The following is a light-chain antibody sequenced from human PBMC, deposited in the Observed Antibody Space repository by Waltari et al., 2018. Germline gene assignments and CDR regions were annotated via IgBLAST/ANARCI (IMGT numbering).Light chain of an antibody. CDR2: YDS. Sequence: SYVVTQSPSVSVAPGETARITCGGDNTGIKSVQWYQQRPVQAPVLVISYDSDRPSGIPERFSGSNSGNTATLTISWVEADDEADYYCLVWHSTTDHHGVFGGGTKLTVL. CDR1: NTGIKS. V-gene: IGLV3-21*04. CDR3: LVWHSTTDHHGV. J-gene: IGLJ2*01.